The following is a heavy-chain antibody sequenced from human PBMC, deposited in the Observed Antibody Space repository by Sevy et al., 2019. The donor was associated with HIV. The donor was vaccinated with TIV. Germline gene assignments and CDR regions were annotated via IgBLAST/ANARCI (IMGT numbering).Heavy chain of an antibody. D-gene: IGHD3-10*01. CDR3: AILPMVGGSYYPLDY. V-gene: IGHV5-51*01. CDR1: GYSFTKYW. J-gene: IGHJ4*02. Sequence: GESLKISCKASGYSFTKYWIGWVRQMPGKGLECMGIINPGDSDTRYSPSFQGQVTISADKSVSTAYLQWISLKASDTAMYYCAILPMVGGSYYPLDYWGQGTLVTVSS. CDR2: INPGDSDT.